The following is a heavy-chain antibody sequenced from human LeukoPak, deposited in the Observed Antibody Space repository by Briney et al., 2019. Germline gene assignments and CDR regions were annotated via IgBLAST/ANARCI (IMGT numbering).Heavy chain of an antibody. CDR3: AGLPWLVRWIYY. J-gene: IGHJ4*02. V-gene: IGHV3-21*01. CDR1: GFTFSSLA. D-gene: IGHD6-19*01. CDR2: ISSDSSYI. Sequence: GGSLRLSCVASGFTFSSLAMNWVRQAPGKGLEWVSSISSDSSYIDYADSVKGRFTISRDNARNSLYLQMNNLRAEDAAVYFCAGLPWLVRWIYYWGQGTLVTVSS.